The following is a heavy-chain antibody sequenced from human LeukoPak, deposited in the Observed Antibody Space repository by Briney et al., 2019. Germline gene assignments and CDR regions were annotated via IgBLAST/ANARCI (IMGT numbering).Heavy chain of an antibody. CDR3: ARGGIQLSPLDY. CDR1: GGTFSSYA. Sequence: ASVKVSCKASGGTFSSYAISWVRQAPGQGLEWMGGIIPIFGTANYAQKFQGRVTITADESTSTAYMELSSLRSEDTAVYYCARGGIQLSPLDYWGQGTLVTVSS. V-gene: IGHV1-69*01. J-gene: IGHJ4*02. CDR2: IIPIFGTA. D-gene: IGHD5-18*01.